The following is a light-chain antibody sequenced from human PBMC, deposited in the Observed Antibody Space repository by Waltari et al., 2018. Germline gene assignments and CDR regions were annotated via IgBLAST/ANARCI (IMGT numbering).Light chain of an antibody. J-gene: IGLJ2*01. CDR3: SSYTSSSTLVV. CDR2: EVS. CDR1: SRDAGGYNY. V-gene: IGLV2-14*01. Sequence: QSALTQPASVSGSPGHSITISCTGTSRDAGGYNYVSWYQQHPGKAPKLMIYEVSNRPSGVSNRFSGSKSGSTASLTISGLQAEDEADYYCSSYTSSSTLVVFGGGTKLTVL.